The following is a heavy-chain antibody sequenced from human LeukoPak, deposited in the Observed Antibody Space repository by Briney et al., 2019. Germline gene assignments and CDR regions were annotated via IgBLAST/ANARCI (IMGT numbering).Heavy chain of an antibody. D-gene: IGHD5-18*01. CDR2: IYHNGNT. V-gene: IGHV4-4*02. CDR1: GGSISSSNW. J-gene: IGHJ4*02. Sequence: PSGTLSLTCAVSGGSISSSNWWSWVRQPPGKGLEWIGEIYHNGNTYYSPSLKSRVTISVDRSKNQLSLKLSSVTAADTAMYYCASGGYSYGFDYWGQGTLVTVSS. CDR3: ASGGYSYGFDY.